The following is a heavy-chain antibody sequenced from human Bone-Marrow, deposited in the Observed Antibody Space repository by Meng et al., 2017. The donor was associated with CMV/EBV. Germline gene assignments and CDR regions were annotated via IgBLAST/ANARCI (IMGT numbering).Heavy chain of an antibody. CDR3: ARDGGVAGTTHTSQENYYYYYGMDV. Sequence: SGTLSLTCTVSGGSISSSSYYWSWIRQPPGKGLEWIGYIYYSGSTNYNPSLKSRVTISVDTSKNQFSLKLSSVTAADTAVYYCARDGGVAGTTHTSQENYYYYYGMDVWGQGTTVTVSS. J-gene: IGHJ6*02. CDR2: IYYSGST. D-gene: IGHD1-7*01. V-gene: IGHV4-61*01. CDR1: GGSISSSSYY.